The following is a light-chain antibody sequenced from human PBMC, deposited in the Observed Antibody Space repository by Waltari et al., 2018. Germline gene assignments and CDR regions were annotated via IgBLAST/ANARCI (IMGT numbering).Light chain of an antibody. Sequence: QSVLTQPRSVSGSPGQSVTLSCTGTNRDVGSDDSVSWYQQNAGKAPKLVIYDAVRRPSGVPYRFSGSKYGATASLTISGLQAEDEADYYCCSYAGNYKFVFGGGTKVTVL. J-gene: IGLJ2*01. CDR2: DAV. CDR3: CSYAGNYKFV. V-gene: IGLV2-11*01. CDR1: NRDVGSDDS.